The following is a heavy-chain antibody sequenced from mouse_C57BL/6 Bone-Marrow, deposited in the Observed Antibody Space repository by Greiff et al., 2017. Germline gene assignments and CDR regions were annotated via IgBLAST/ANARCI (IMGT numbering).Heavy chain of an antibody. V-gene: IGHV14-4*01. Sequence: VQLKESGAELVRPGASVTLSCTASGFNIKDDYMNWVKQRPEQGLEWIGWIDPENGDTEYASKFQGKATITADTSSNTAYLQLSSLTSEDTAVYYCTTVVHYWGQGTTLTVSS. CDR1: GFNIKDDY. J-gene: IGHJ2*01. CDR2: IDPENGDT. CDR3: TTVVHY. D-gene: IGHD1-1*01.